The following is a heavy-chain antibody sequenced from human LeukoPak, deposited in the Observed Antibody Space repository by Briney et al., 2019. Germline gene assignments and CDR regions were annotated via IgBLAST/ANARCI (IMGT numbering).Heavy chain of an antibody. V-gene: IGHV4-59*11. CDR1: IGSISSHY. CDR3: ARAHPAYSSSSGFDY. D-gene: IGHD6-6*01. J-gene: IGHJ4*02. Sequence: SGTLSLTCTVSIGSISSHYWSWIRQPPGKGPEWIGYIFYTGSTNYNPSLRSRITMSVDTSKNQFSLRLNSLTAADTAVYLCARAHPAYSSSSGFDYWGQGTLVTVSS. CDR2: IFYTGST.